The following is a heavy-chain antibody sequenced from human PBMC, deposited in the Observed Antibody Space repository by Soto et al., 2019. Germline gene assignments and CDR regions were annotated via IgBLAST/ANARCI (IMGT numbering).Heavy chain of an antibody. CDR3: ARVMAYYDFWSGNSYYYYMDV. V-gene: IGHV4-34*01. CDR1: GGSFSGYY. CDR2: INHSGST. Sequence: SETLSLTCAVYGGSFSGYYWSWIRQPPGKGLEWIGEINHSGSTNYNPSLKSRVTISVDTSKNQFSLKLSSVTAADTAVYYCARVMAYYDFWSGNSYYYYMDVWGKGTTVNVSS. D-gene: IGHD3-3*01. J-gene: IGHJ6*03.